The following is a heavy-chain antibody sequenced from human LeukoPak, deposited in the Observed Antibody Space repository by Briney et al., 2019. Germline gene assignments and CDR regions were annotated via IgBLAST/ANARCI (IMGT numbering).Heavy chain of an antibody. CDR1: GYSISSGYY. V-gene: IGHV4-38-2*02. D-gene: IGHD6-13*01. CDR3: ARRPRAQQLVPSPFDY. Sequence: SETLSLTCTVSGYSISSGYYWSWIRQPPGKGLEWIGSIYHSGSTYYNPSLKSRVTISVDTSKNQFSLKLSSVTAADTAVYYCARRPRAQQLVPSPFDYWGQGTLVTVSS. J-gene: IGHJ4*02. CDR2: IYHSGST.